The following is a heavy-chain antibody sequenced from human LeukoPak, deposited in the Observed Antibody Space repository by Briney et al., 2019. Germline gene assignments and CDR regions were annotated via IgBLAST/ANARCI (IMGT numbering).Heavy chain of an antibody. J-gene: IGHJ4*02. V-gene: IGHV1-8*01. CDR2: MNPNSGNT. CDR1: GYTFTSYD. CDR3: ARGTVVTALIDY. D-gene: IGHD2-21*02. Sequence: GASVKVSCKASGYTFTSYDINRVRQATGQGLEWMGWMNPNSGNTGYAQKFQGRVTMTRNTSISTAYMELSSLRSEDTAVYYCARGTVVTALIDYWGQGTLVTVSS.